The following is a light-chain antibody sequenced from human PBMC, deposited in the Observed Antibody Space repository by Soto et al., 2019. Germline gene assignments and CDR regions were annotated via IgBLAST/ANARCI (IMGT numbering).Light chain of an antibody. J-gene: IGKJ4*01. CDR2: AAS. CDR1: QSVRGN. CDR3: QQYESWPPLT. V-gene: IGKV3-15*01. Sequence: EIVMTQSPATLSASPGERATLSCRASQSVRGNLAWYQHKPGQAPRLLIYAASIRATGIPARFSGSGSGTEFTLTITSLQSEDFAVYYCQQYESWPPLTFGGGTKVEIK.